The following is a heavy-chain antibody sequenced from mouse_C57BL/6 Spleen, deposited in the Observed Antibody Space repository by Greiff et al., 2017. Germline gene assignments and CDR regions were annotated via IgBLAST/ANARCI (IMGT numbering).Heavy chain of an antibody. D-gene: IGHD1-1*01. V-gene: IGHV1-55*01. Sequence: QVQLQQPGAELVKPGASVKMSCKASGYTFTSYWITWVKQRPGQGLEWIGDIYPGSGSTNYNEKFKSKATLTVDTSSSTAYMQLSSLTSEDSAVYYCARVPFYYGSSYGYFDYWGQGTTLTVSS. CDR1: GYTFTSYW. J-gene: IGHJ2*01. CDR3: ARVPFYYGSSYGYFDY. CDR2: IYPGSGST.